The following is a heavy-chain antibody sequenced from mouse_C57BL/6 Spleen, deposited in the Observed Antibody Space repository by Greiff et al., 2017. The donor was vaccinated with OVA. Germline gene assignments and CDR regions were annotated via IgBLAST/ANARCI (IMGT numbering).Heavy chain of an antibody. CDR2: IDPSDSYT. CDR3: ARLLLLRSRYFDV. J-gene: IGHJ1*03. V-gene: IGHV1-69*01. Sequence: VQLQQPGAELVMPGASVKLSCKASGYTFTSYWMHWVKQRPGQGLEWIGEIDPSDSYTNYNQKFKGKSTLTVDKSSSTAYMQLSSLTSEDSAVYYCARLLLLRSRYFDVWGTGTTVTVSS. CDR1: GYTFTSYW. D-gene: IGHD1-1*01.